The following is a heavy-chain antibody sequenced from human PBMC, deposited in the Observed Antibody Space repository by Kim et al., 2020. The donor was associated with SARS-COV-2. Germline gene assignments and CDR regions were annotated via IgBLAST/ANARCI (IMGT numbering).Heavy chain of an antibody. D-gene: IGHD6-25*01. CDR2: ISGRSSDT. J-gene: IGHJ6*02. V-gene: IGHV3-23*01. CDR1: GFSFSSYG. CDR3: AKERQRLTRDYYFYGLDV. Sequence: GGSLRLSCAASGFSFSSYGMSWVRQGPGKGLEWISSISGRSSDTHYADSVKGRFTISRDNSKNTLYLQMNSLRADDTAIYFCAKERQRLTRDYYFYGLDVWGQGTTVTVSS.